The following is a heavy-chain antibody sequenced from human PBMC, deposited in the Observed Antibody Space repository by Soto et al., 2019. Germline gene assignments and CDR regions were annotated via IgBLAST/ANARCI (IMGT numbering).Heavy chain of an antibody. CDR3: AKVPDMYSSSWYYFDY. D-gene: IGHD6-13*01. Sequence: EVQLVESGGGLVQPGRSLRLSCAASGFTFDDYAMHWVRQAPGKGLEWVSGISWNSGSIGYADSVKGRFTISRDNAKNSLYLQMNSLRAEDTALYYCAKVPDMYSSSWYYFDYWGQGTLVTVSS. CDR1: GFTFDDYA. V-gene: IGHV3-9*01. J-gene: IGHJ4*02. CDR2: ISWNSGSI.